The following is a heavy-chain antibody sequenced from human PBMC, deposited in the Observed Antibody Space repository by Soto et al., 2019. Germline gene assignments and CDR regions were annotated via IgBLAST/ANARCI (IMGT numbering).Heavy chain of an antibody. CDR2: IIPIFGTA. Sequence: ASVKVSCKASGGTFSSYAISWVRQAPGQGLEWMGGIIPIFGTANYAQKFQGRVTITADESTSTAYMELSSLRSEDTAVYYCAAGGYSSGWMDPNYYYGMDVWGQGTTVTVSS. D-gene: IGHD6-19*01. CDR3: AAGGYSSGWMDPNYYYGMDV. V-gene: IGHV1-69*13. CDR1: GGTFSSYA. J-gene: IGHJ6*02.